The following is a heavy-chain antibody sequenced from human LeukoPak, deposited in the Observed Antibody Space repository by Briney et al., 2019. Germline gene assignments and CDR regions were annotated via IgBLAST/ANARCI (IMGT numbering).Heavy chain of an antibody. CDR3: ARAGSHWHYVY. Sequence: QTGGSLRLSCAASGFTFSGFSMSWVRQSPTKGLEWVANIKQDGSERYYVDSVKGRFTISRDNAKNSLSLQMNNLRVEDTAVCYCARAGSHWHYVYWGQGTVVTVSS. J-gene: IGHJ4*02. CDR1: GFTFSGFS. D-gene: IGHD3-10*01. V-gene: IGHV3-7*01. CDR2: IKQDGSER.